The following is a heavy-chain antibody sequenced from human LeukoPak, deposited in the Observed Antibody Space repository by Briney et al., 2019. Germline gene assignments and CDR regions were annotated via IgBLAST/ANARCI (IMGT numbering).Heavy chain of an antibody. CDR3: ARTGARYYDSSGYYYWDY. D-gene: IGHD3-22*01. Sequence: SETLSLTCTVSGGSISSGGYYWSWIRQPPGKGLEWIGYIYHSGSTYYNPSLKSRVTISVDRSKNQFSLKLSSVTAADTAVYYCARTGARYYDSSGYYYWDYWGQGTLVTVSS. CDR2: IYHSGST. V-gene: IGHV4-30-2*01. J-gene: IGHJ4*02. CDR1: GGSISSGGYY.